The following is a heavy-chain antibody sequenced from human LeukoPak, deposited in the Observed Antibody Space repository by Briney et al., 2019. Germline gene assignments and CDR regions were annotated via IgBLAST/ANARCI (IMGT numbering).Heavy chain of an antibody. Sequence: PGGSLRLSCAASGFTFSSYTMNWVRQPPGKGLEWVSVIYSGGSTYYADSVKGRFTISRDNSKNTLYLQMNSLRAEDTAVYYCASSGYSYGSGYYYYMDVWGKGTTVTVSS. V-gene: IGHV3-53*01. J-gene: IGHJ6*03. CDR3: ASSGYSYGSGYYYYMDV. D-gene: IGHD5-18*01. CDR1: GFTFSSYT. CDR2: IYSGGST.